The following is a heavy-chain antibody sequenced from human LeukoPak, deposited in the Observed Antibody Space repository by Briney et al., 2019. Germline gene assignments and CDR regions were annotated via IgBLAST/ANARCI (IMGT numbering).Heavy chain of an antibody. V-gene: IGHV1-46*01. CDR2: INPSGGST. Sequence: ASVKGSCKASGYTFTSYYMHWVRQAPGQGLEWMGIINPSGGSTGYAQKFQGRVTMTRDTSTSTVYMELSSLRSEDTAVYYCARDKAVTTELTQYFHHWGQGTLVTVSS. CDR1: GYTFTSYY. D-gene: IGHD4-11*01. CDR3: ARDKAVTTELTQYFHH. J-gene: IGHJ1*01.